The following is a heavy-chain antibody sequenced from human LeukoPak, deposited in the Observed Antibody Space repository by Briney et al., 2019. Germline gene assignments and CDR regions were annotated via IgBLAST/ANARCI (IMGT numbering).Heavy chain of an antibody. CDR3: VRRGDASSGWGDHDF. Sequence: GGTLRLSCAASGFTFNRNAISWVREAPGKGLEWVSTIGGSGDKTFYADSVKGRFTISRDNSKNMVHLQMNSLTGEDTALYYCVRRGDASSGWGDHDFWGQGALVTVSS. CDR2: IGGSGDKT. V-gene: IGHV3-23*01. J-gene: IGHJ4*02. D-gene: IGHD6-19*01. CDR1: GFTFNRNA.